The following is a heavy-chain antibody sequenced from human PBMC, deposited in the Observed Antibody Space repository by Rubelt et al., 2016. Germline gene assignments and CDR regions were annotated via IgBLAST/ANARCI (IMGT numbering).Heavy chain of an antibody. D-gene: IGHD3-9*01. CDR1: GGSISSGGYY. CDR3: ARGIRYFDWSYFDY. Sequence: QLQLQESGPGLVKPSETLSLTCTVSGGSISSGGYYWSWIRQHPGKGLEWIGYIYSSGSTYYNPSLKSRVTISVDTSKNQFSLKLSSVTAADTAVYYCARGIRYFDWSYFDYWGQGTLVTVSS. CDR2: IYSSGST. J-gene: IGHJ4*02. V-gene: IGHV4-31*03.